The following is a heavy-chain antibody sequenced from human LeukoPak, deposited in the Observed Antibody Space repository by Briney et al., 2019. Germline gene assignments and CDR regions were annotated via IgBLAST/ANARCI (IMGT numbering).Heavy chain of an antibody. CDR2: NSGSGGSK. V-gene: IGHV3-23*01. CDR3: AEGVGASVVLGVMISAY. CDR1: GLTFSSHA. Sequence: GGSLRLSCAASGLTFSSHAMSWARQAPGKGLEWVTDNSGSGGSKYYADSVKGRFTISRDNSKNTLYLQMNSLRAGDTPVYYCAEGVGASVVLGVMISAYWGQGTLVTVSS. D-gene: IGHD3-10*01. J-gene: IGHJ4*02.